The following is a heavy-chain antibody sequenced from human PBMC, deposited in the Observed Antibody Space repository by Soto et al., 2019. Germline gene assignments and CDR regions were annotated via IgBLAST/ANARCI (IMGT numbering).Heavy chain of an antibody. Sequence: SVKVSCKASGGTFSSYAISWVRQAPGQGLEWMGGIIPIFGTANYAQKFQGRVTITADKSTSTAYMELSSLRSEDTAVYYCARGSVRDGYNSDAFDIWGQGTMVTV. V-gene: IGHV1-69*06. J-gene: IGHJ3*02. CDR1: GGTFSSYA. CDR2: IIPIFGTA. D-gene: IGHD5-12*01. CDR3: ARGSVRDGYNSDAFDI.